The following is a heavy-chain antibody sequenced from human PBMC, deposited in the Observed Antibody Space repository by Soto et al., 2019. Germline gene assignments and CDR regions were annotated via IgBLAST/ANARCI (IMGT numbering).Heavy chain of an antibody. CDR2: ISYDGSNK. J-gene: IGHJ4*02. V-gene: IGHV3-30*18. Sequence: GGSLRLSCAASGFTFSSYGMHWVRQAPGKGLEWVAVISYDGSNKYYADSVKGRFTISRDNSKNTLYLQMNSLRAEDMAVYYCAKDVPERDSGSYYRLGYYFDYWGQGTLVTVSS. D-gene: IGHD1-26*01. CDR1: GFTFSSYG. CDR3: AKDVPERDSGSYYRLGYYFDY.